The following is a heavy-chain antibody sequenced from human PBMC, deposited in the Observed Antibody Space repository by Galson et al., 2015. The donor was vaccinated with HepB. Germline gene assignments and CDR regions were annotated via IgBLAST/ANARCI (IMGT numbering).Heavy chain of an antibody. CDR3: AKRGGYFDSSGYYVIDY. V-gene: IGHV3-23*01. CDR2: ISGSGVST. Sequence: SLRLSCAASGFTFSSYAMSWVRQAPGKGLEWVSAISGSGVSTYYADSVKGRFTISRDNSKNTLYLQMNSLRAEDTAVYYCAKRGGYFDSSGYYVIDYWGQGTLVTVS. CDR1: GFTFSSYA. D-gene: IGHD3-22*01. J-gene: IGHJ4*02.